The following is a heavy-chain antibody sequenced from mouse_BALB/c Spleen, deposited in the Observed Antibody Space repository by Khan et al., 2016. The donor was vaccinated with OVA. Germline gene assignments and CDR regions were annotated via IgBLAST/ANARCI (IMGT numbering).Heavy chain of an antibody. CDR3: VRSSLYATGAMDY. V-gene: IGHV1S56*01. D-gene: IGHD1-1*01. CDR1: GYTFTTYY. CDR2: IHPGNGNT. Sequence: QIQLVQSGPELVKPGASVRISCKASGYTFTTYYIHWMKQRPGQGLEWIGWIHPGNGNTKYSEKFKGKATLTAGKSSSTAYMQLSSLTSEDSAVYFCVRSSLYATGAMDYWGQGTSVTVSS. J-gene: IGHJ4*01.